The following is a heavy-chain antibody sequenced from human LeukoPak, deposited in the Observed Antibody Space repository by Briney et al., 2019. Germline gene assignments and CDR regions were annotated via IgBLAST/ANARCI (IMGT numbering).Heavy chain of an antibody. V-gene: IGHV3-21*01. CDR2: ISSSSSYI. D-gene: IGHD3-10*01. J-gene: IGHJ6*02. CDR1: GFTFSSYS. Sequence: GGSLRLSCAASGFTFSSYSMTWVRQAPGKGLEWVSSISSSSSYIYYAESVKGRFTISRDNANNSLYLQMNSLRAEDTAVYYCARAAHGSGRVHYGLDVWGQGAAVTVSS. CDR3: ARAAHGSGRVHYGLDV.